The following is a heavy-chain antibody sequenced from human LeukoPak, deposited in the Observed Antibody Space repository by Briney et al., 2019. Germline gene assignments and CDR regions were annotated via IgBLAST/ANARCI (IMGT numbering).Heavy chain of an antibody. CDR2: IYTSGST. V-gene: IGHV4-4*07. CDR1: GGXISSYY. CDR3: ARGSNDIWFDP. J-gene: IGHJ5*02. D-gene: IGHD3-22*01. Sequence: SETLSLTCTVSGGXISSYYCSWIRQPAGKGLEWIGRIYTSGSTNYNPSLKSRVTMSVDTSKNQFSLKLSSVTAADTAVYYCARGSNDIWFDPWGQGTLVTVSS.